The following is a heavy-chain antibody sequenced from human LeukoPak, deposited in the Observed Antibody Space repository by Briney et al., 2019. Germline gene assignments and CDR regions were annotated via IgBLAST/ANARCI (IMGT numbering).Heavy chain of an antibody. CDR1: GFTFSSYG. CDR3: ARVYSIAANYCDY. J-gene: IGHJ4*02. Sequence: GGSLRLSCAASGFTFSSYGMHWVRQAPGKGLEWVAVISYDGSNKYYADSVKGRFTISRDNAKNSLYLQMNSLRDEDTAVYYCARVYSIAANYCDYWGQGTLVTVSS. CDR2: ISYDGSNK. D-gene: IGHD6-13*01. V-gene: IGHV3-33*05.